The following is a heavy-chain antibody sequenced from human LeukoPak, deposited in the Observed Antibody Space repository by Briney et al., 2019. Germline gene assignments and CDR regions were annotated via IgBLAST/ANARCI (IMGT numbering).Heavy chain of an antibody. CDR2: IYYSGST. J-gene: IGHJ4*02. V-gene: IGHV4-59*08. CDR3: ASNYYGSGSLDY. Sequence: PSETLSLTCTVSGGSISSYYWSWIRQPPGTGLEWIGYIYYSGSTNYNPSLKSRVTISVDTSKNQFSLKLSSVTAADTAVYYCASNYYGSGSLDYWGQGNLVTVSS. CDR1: GGSISSYY. D-gene: IGHD3-10*01.